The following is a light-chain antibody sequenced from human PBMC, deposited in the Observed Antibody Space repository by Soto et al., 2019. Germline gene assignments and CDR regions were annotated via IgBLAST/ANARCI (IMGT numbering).Light chain of an antibody. CDR1: SSDVGTYDL. CDR2: EAT. CDR3: CSFAGSNSGV. Sequence: QSALTQPAAVSGSPGQSITISCTGSSSDVGTYDLVSWYQHHPGAAPKRMIYEATRRPSGISNRFSGSKSGNTASLTISGLQAEDEADYYCCSFAGSNSGVFGGGTKLTVL. J-gene: IGLJ3*02. V-gene: IGLV2-23*01.